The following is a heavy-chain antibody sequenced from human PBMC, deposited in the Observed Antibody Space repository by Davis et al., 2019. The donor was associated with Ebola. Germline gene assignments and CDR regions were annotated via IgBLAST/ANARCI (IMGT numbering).Heavy chain of an antibody. CDR2: IYSGGST. CDR3: VKDQGYCTNGVCYGDMDV. Sequence: PGGSLRLSCAASGFTVSSNYMSWVRQAPGKGLEWVSIIYSGGSTYYADSVKGRFTISRDNSKNSLFLQMSSLRAEDTAVYYCVKDQGYCTNGVCYGDMDVWGQGTTVTVSS. J-gene: IGHJ6*02. CDR1: GFTVSSNY. V-gene: IGHV3-66*01. D-gene: IGHD2-8*01.